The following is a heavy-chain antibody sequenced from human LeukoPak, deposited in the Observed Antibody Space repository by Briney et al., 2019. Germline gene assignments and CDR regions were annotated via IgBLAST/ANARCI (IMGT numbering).Heavy chain of an antibody. D-gene: IGHD7-27*01. J-gene: IGHJ4*02. CDR3: ATRKLGNDY. V-gene: IGHV4-59*01. CDR1: GFTFSSYG. CDR2: IYYTET. Sequence: GSLRLSCAASGFTFSSYGMSWIRQSPGKGLEWIGYIYYTETSYNPSLKSRVTISADTSKNQFSLKLYSVTAADTAVYYCATRKLGNDYWGQGTLVTVSP.